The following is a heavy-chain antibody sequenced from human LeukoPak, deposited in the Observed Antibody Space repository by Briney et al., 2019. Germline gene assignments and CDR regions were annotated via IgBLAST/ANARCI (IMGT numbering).Heavy chain of an antibody. CDR2: IYSNGIT. J-gene: IGHJ2*01. D-gene: IGHD3-22*01. V-gene: IGHV4-4*08. CDR3: ARRAYFDSSGYPPTSGYFDL. CDR1: GGSIFSYY. Sequence: SETLSLTCTVSGGSIFSYYWNWIRQSPGKGLEWLGYIYSNGITNYSPSLRSRGTISIATSKNQFSLRLASVTAADTAIYYCARRAYFDSSGYPPTSGYFDLWGRGTLVTVS.